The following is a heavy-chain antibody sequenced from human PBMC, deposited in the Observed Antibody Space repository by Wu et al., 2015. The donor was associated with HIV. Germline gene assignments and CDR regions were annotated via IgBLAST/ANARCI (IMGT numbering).Heavy chain of an antibody. Sequence: QVHLVQSGAEVKKSGASVKLSCKASGYFFTSYYMHWVRQAPGQGLEWIGIINPSGGSTTSAQKFQGRVTMTRDTSTSTVYMELSSLRSEDTAVYYCARDAFSYDSSGYAGRGPFGIWGQGTMVTVSS. D-gene: IGHD3-22*01. CDR1: GYFFTSYY. V-gene: IGHV1-46*01. CDR2: INPSGGST. J-gene: IGHJ3*02. CDR3: ARDAFSYDSSGYAGRGPFGI.